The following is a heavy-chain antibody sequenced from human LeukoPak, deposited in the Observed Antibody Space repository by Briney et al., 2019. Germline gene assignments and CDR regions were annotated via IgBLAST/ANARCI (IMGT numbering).Heavy chain of an antibody. V-gene: IGHV4-34*01. CDR1: GGSFSGYY. J-gene: IGHJ4*02. CDR3: ARGMQQWLVRRYFDY. Sequence: SETLSLTCAVYGGSFSGYYWSWIRQPPGKGLEWIGEINHSGSTNYNPSLKSRVTISVDTSKNQSSLKLSSVTAADTAVYYCARGMQQWLVRRYFDYWGQGTLVTVSS. CDR2: INHSGST. D-gene: IGHD6-19*01.